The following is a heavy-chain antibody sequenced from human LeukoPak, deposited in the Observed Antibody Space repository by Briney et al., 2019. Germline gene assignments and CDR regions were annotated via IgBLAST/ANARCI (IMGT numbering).Heavy chain of an antibody. Sequence: SGTLSLTCTVSGGSIGSSNYYWTWIRQPAGKGLEWIGRIYTTGSPSYSPSLKSRVTISVDTSTNQFSLKLTSVSAADTAVYYCARDRGITTARGVPSWFDPWGQGTLVTVSS. CDR2: IYTTGSP. J-gene: IGHJ5*02. V-gene: IGHV4-61*02. CDR1: GGSIGSSNYY. CDR3: ARDRGITTARGVPSWFDP. D-gene: IGHD3-10*01.